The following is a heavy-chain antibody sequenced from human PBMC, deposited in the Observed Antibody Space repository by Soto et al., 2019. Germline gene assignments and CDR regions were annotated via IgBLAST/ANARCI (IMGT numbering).Heavy chain of an antibody. D-gene: IGHD4-17*01. CDR3: TRERWDYGDPKWYFDL. Sequence: GWSAGRSGSQCGMRFGDCGMAWFREGLEMWVVGVGLIRRKSYGKTTEYAASATGRFTISRDDFKRIAYLEMNSLKADDTAVYYCTRERWDYGDPKWYFDLWGRGTLVTVSS. CDR1: GMRFGDCG. V-gene: IGHV3-49*03. J-gene: IGHJ2*01. CDR2: IRRKSYGKTT.